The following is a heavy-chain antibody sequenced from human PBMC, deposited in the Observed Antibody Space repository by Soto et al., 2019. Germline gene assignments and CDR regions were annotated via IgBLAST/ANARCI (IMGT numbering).Heavy chain of an antibody. V-gene: IGHV5-10-1*01. CDR1: GFSFTNYW. CDR2: IDPADSYT. Sequence: GESLKISCKGSGFSFTNYWIIWVRQMPGKGLEWMGRIDPADSYTNYSPSFQGHVTVSADKSISTAYLQWNSLKASDTAIYYCARSGTGWFDYWGQGTLVTVSA. CDR3: ARSGTGWFDY. J-gene: IGHJ4*02. D-gene: IGHD6-19*01.